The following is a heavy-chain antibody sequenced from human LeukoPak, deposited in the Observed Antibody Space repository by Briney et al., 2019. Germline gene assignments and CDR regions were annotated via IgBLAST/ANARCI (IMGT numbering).Heavy chain of an antibody. V-gene: IGHV3-21*01. Sequence: GGSLRLSCAASGFTFSSYSMNWVRQAPGKGLEWVSSITSSSNYRYYADSVKGRFTISRDNARNSLYLQMNSLRAEDTAVYYCAKDRTAGYDGLVDYWGQGTLVTVSS. J-gene: IGHJ4*02. CDR1: GFTFSSYS. D-gene: IGHD5-12*01. CDR3: AKDRTAGYDGLVDY. CDR2: ITSSSNYR.